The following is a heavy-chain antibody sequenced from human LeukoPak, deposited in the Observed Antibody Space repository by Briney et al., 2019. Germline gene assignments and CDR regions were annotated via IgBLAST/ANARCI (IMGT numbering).Heavy chain of an antibody. CDR3: ARRGVQLQRISWFDP. D-gene: IGHD1-1*01. CDR1: GFTFSDYY. V-gene: IGHV3-11*01. J-gene: IGHJ5*02. Sequence: EGSLRLSCAASGFTFSDYYMSWIRQAPGKGLEWVSYISSSGNTIYYADSVKGRFTISRDNAKNSLYLQMNSLRAEDTAVYYCARRGVQLQRISWFDPWGQGTLVTVSS. CDR2: ISSSGNTI.